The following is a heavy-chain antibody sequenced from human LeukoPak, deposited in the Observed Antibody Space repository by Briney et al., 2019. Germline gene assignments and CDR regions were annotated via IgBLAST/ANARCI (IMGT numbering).Heavy chain of an antibody. J-gene: IGHJ6*03. V-gene: IGHV4-34*01. CDR2: INHSGST. CDR3: ARDNYYYYYMDV. CDR1: GGSFSGYY. Sequence: SETLSLTCAVYGGSFSGYYWSWIRQPPGKGLEWIGEINHSGSTNYNPSLKSRVTISVDTSKNQFSLKLSSVTAADTAVYYCARDNYYYYYMDVWGKGTRSPSP.